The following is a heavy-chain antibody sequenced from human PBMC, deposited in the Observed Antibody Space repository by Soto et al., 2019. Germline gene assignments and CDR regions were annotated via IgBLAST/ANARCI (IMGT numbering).Heavy chain of an antibody. Sequence: GGSLRLSCAASGFTFSSYAMHWVRQAPGKGLEYVSVISGNGDSTYYANSVKGRFTISRDNSKNTLYLQMGSLRAEDMAVYYCARRGYGLYFDYWGQGTLVTVSS. CDR3: ARRGYGLYFDY. CDR2: ISGNGDST. V-gene: IGHV3-64*01. CDR1: GFTFSSYA. D-gene: IGHD3-10*01. J-gene: IGHJ4*02.